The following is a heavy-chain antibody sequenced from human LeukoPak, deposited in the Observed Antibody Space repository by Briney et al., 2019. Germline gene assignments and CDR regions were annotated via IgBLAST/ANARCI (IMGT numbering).Heavy chain of an antibody. Sequence: GALILSCVASGFSVSTNYMHWVRRAPGKGPEWVSVLYDSNENFYLAAVEGRFFISRDSPTNTLYLQMNSLRPEDTAVYYCARGLSGHSIFGSGLSDYWGRGTLVTVSS. J-gene: IGHJ4*02. CDR3: ARGLSGHSIFGSGLSDY. CDR2: LYDSNEN. CDR1: GFSVSTNY. V-gene: IGHV3-53*05. D-gene: IGHD3-22*01.